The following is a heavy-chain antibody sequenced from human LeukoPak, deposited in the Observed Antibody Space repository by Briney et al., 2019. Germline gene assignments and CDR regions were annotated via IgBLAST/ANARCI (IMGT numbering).Heavy chain of an antibody. J-gene: IGHJ4*02. CDR3: ATGVATVFTY. V-gene: IGHV1-2*02. CDR2: INPDSGDS. CDR1: GYTFTGYY. Sequence: ASVKVSCKASGYTFTGYYIHWVRQAPGQGLEWMAFINPDSGDSYSAPKFQGRVTMTRDTSISTASMEVSWLTSDDTAVYYCATGVATVFTYWGQGTLVIVSS. D-gene: IGHD5-12*01.